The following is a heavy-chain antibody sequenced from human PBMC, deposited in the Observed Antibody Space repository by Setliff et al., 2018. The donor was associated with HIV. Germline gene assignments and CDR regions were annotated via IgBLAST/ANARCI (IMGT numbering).Heavy chain of an antibody. CDR1: GGTFGNSA. CDR2: IIPLYGTA. J-gene: IGHJ6*03. D-gene: IGHD6-6*01. CDR3: ARGQLAAYYSFYMDV. Sequence: SVKVSCKASGGTFGNSAISWVRQAPGQGLEWLGRIIPLYGTANYAQKLQGRVTITADESTNTAFLELDSLRSEDTAVYYYARGQLAAYYSFYMDVWGKGTTVTVSS. V-gene: IGHV1-69*13.